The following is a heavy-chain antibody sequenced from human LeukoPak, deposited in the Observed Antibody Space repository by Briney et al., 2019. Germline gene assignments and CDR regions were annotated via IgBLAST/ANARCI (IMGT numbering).Heavy chain of an antibody. CDR1: GGSISSYY. CDR2: VYYSGTT. CDR3: ARVGVDYSGNIIKYYFDY. Sequence: SETLSLTCTVSGGSISSYYWSWIRQPPGKGLEWIGYVYYSGTTNYNPSLKSRVVISVDTSKNQFSLKLSPVIAADTAVYYCARVGVDYSGNIIKYYFDYWGQGTLVTVSS. D-gene: IGHD4-23*01. V-gene: IGHV4-59*01. J-gene: IGHJ4*02.